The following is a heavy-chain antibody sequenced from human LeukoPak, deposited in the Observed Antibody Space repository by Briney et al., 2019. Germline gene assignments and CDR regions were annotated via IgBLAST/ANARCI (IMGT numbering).Heavy chain of an antibody. J-gene: IGHJ4*02. CDR3: AKQLGYCSDGSCYFPY. Sequence: TGGSLRLSCAASGFIFSSYATSWVRQAPRKRLEWVSSLSGSGISTYYADSVKGRFTISRDNSKNTLCLQMNSLRAEDTAVYYCAKQLGYCSDGSCYFPYWGQGTLVTVSS. V-gene: IGHV3-23*01. D-gene: IGHD2-15*01. CDR1: GFIFSSYA. CDR2: LSGSGIST.